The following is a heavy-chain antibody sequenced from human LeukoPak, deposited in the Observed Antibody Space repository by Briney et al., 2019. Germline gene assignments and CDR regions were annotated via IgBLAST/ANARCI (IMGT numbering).Heavy chain of an antibody. V-gene: IGHV4-39*01. Sequence: PSQALSLTCTVSGRSISSRIYYWGWIRQPPGKGLERIESIYYSGSTYYKPSLQNRVTISVNTSKNQFSLKLSSVTAADTAVYYCARLRDGYNYFDYWGQGTLVTVSS. D-gene: IGHD5-24*01. CDR1: GRSISSRIYY. J-gene: IGHJ4*02. CDR2: IYYSGST. CDR3: ARLRDGYNYFDY.